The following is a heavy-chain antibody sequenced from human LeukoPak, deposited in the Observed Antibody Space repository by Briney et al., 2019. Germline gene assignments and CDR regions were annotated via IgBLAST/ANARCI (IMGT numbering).Heavy chain of an antibody. CDR1: GGSISSYY. CDR2: IYYSGST. CDR3: ARTRSGSYWD. V-gene: IGHV4-59*01. Sequence: SETLSLTCTVSGGSISSYYWSWIRQPPGKGLEWLGYIYYSGSTNYNPSLKRRVTIPVDTSKNQFSLKLSSVTAADTAVYYCARTRSGSYWDWGQGTLVTVSS. D-gene: IGHD3-10*01. J-gene: IGHJ4*02.